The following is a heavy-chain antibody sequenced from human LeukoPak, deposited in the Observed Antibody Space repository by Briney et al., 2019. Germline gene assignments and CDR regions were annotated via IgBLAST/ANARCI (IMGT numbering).Heavy chain of an antibody. V-gene: IGHV3-74*01. CDR2: INSYGSIT. J-gene: IGHJ4*02. CDR1: GFTFSNYW. Sequence: GGSLRLSCAVPGFTFSNYWMHWVRQAPGQGLVWVSRINSYGSITSYADSAKGRFPISRDNAKNTLYLKMNSLRAEDTAVYCCASGIAAVGWDFDYWGQGTLVTVSS. CDR3: ASGIAAVGWDFDY. D-gene: IGHD6-13*01.